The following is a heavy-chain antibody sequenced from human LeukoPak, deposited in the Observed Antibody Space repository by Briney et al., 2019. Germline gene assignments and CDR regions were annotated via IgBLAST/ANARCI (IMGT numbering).Heavy chain of an antibody. CDR2: IKQDGSEK. CDR1: GFTFSSYW. V-gene: IGHV3-7*01. D-gene: IGHD2-2*01. J-gene: IGHJ3*02. CDR3: ARGGCSSTSCYADDAFDI. Sequence: PGGSLRLSCAASGFTFSSYWMSWVRQAPGKGLEWVANIKQDGSEKYYVDSVKGRFTISRDNAKNSLYLQMNSLRAEDTAVYYCARGGCSSTSCYADDAFDIWGQGTMVTVSS.